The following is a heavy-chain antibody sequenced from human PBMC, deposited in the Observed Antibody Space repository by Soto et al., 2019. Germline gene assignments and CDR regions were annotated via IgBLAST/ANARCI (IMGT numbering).Heavy chain of an antibody. Sequence: EVQLLESGGGLVQPGGSLRLSCAASGFTFSSYAMSWVRQAPGKGLEWVSAISGSGGSTYYADSVKGRFTISRDNSKNTLFLQRTSWRAEDTAVYYCATPPVRPFYSNGMDVWGQGPPATPSS. CDR1: GFTFSSYA. D-gene: IGHD3-10*01. V-gene: IGHV3-23*01. J-gene: IGHJ6*02. CDR2: ISGSGGST. CDR3: ATPPVRPFYSNGMDV.